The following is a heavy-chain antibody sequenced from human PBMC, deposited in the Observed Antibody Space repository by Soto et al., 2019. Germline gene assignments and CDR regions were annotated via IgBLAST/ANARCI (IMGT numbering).Heavy chain of an antibody. CDR3: AKASRHIVATIYWYFDL. CDR1: GFTFDDYA. CDR2: ISWNSGSI. J-gene: IGHJ2*01. Sequence: EVQLVESGGGLVQPGRSLRLSCAASGFTFDDYAMHWVRQAPGKGLEWVSGISWNSGSIGYADSVKGRFTISRDNAKNSLYLQMNSLRAEDTALYYCAKASRHIVATIYWYFDLWGRGTLVTVSS. V-gene: IGHV3-9*01. D-gene: IGHD5-12*01.